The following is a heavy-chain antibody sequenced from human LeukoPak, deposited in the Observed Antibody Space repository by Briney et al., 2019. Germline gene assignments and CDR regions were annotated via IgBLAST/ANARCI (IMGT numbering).Heavy chain of an antibody. V-gene: IGHV3-23*01. D-gene: IGHD2-15*01. CDR3: ARGALGYCSGGSCYLIDY. Sequence: GGSLRLSCAASGFTFTGYAMSWVRQAPGKGLEWVSDISHSGANTYYADSVKGRFTISRDNSKNTLYLQMDSLRAEDTAVYYCARGALGYCSGGSCYLIDYWGQGTLVTVSS. CDR2: ISHSGANT. CDR1: GFTFTGYA. J-gene: IGHJ4*02.